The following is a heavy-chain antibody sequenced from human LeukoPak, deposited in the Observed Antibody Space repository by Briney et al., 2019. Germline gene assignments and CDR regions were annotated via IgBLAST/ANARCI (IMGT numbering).Heavy chain of an antibody. CDR2: IRYDGSNK. J-gene: IGHJ4*02. Sequence: GGSLRLSCAASGFTFSSYGMHWVRQAPGKGLEWVAFIRYDGSNKYYADSVKGRFTISRDNSKNTLYLQMDSLRAEDTAVYYCAKVSRGYYDSVWGSYVDYWGQGTLVSVSS. CDR3: AKVSRGYYDSVWGSYVDY. D-gene: IGHD3-16*01. V-gene: IGHV3-30*02. CDR1: GFTFSSYG.